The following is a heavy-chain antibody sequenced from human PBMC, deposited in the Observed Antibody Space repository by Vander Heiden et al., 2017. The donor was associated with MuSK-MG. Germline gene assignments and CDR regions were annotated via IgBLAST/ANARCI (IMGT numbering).Heavy chain of an antibody. V-gene: IGHV3-21*06. CDR1: GFTFSGYS. D-gene: IGHD3-10*01. CDR3: LLSKVDRGNGEY. J-gene: IGHJ4*02. Sequence: EVQLVESGGNLVKPGGSLRLSCVASGFTFSGYSMNWVRQAPGKGLEWVSYISSSSSYIKYADSVKGRFTVSRDNARNSLYLQMNSLRVEDTAMYDCLLSKVDRGNGEYWGQGTLVTVSS. CDR2: ISSSSSYI.